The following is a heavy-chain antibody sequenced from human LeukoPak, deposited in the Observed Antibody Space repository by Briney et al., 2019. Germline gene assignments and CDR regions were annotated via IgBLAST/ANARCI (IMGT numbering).Heavy chain of an antibody. CDR2: IYTSGST. V-gene: IGHV4-4*07. CDR1: GGSISSYS. D-gene: IGHD3-3*01. J-gene: IGHJ5*02. Sequence: SETLSLTCTVSGGSISSYSWSWIRQPAGKGLEWIGRIYTSGSTNYNPSLKSRVTMSVDTSKNQFSLKLSSVTAADTAVYYCARGVLIFGVGPGNNWFDPWGQGTLVTVSS. CDR3: ARGVLIFGVGPGNNWFDP.